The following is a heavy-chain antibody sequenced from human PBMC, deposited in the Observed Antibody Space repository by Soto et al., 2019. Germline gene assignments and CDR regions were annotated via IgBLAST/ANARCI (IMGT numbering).Heavy chain of an antibody. CDR2: ISASSDAA. Sequence: EVQLLESGGCLVQPGGSLRLSCAASGFPFSTSAMNWVRQAPGKGLEWVSIISASSDAAYYAESVKGRFASSRDNSKNNRYLQMNSLRAEDTAVYYCAKYSGSYPVYNGLSLWGQGTTVTVS. D-gene: IGHD1-26*01. CDR3: AKYSGSYPVYNGLSL. CDR1: GFPFSTSA. J-gene: IGHJ6*02. V-gene: IGHV3-23*01.